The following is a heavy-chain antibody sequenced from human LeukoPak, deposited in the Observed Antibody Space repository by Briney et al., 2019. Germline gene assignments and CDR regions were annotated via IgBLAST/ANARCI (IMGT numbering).Heavy chain of an antibody. J-gene: IGHJ1*01. V-gene: IGHV1-2*02. Sequence: GASVKVSFKASGYTFTGYYMHWVRQAPGQGLEWMEWINPNSGGTNYAQKLQGRVTMTTDTSTSTAYMELRSLRPDDTAVYYCARGDCSSDTCYLPEYFQHWGQGTLVTVSS. CDR1: GYTFTGYY. CDR2: INPNSGGT. CDR3: ARGDCSSDTCYLPEYFQH. D-gene: IGHD2-15*01.